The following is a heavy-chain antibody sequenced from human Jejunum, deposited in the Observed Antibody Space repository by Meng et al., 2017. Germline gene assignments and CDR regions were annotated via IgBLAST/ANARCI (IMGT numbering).Heavy chain of an antibody. V-gene: IGHV3-33*01. D-gene: IGHD1-14*01. CDR1: GFTFSSYG. CDR3: ATTGEDGAGLDY. CDR2: IWFDGSNK. Sequence: QVQLVESGGGVVQLGWSLILSCAASGFTFSSYGMHWVRQAPGKGLEWVSLIWFDGSNKYYSESVKGRFTISRDNSKNTLYLQMNSLRAEDTAVYYCATTGEDGAGLDYWGHGTLVTVSS. J-gene: IGHJ4*01.